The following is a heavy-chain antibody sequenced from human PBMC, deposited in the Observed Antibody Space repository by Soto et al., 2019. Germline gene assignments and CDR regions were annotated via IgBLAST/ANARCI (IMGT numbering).Heavy chain of an antibody. Sequence: SETLSLSCTVAGGSISNSDWSLLRPSPGKGLEWIGYIYSNGNTNYNPSLNSRLTISIDPSKNQFSLQLRSLSAADTAVYYFSRHSPAFIYGSVPWDVWGQGTTVT. J-gene: IGHJ6*01. CDR1: GGSISNSD. V-gene: IGHV4-59*08. CDR3: SRHSPAFIYGSVPWDV. CDR2: IYSNGNT. D-gene: IGHD3-10*01.